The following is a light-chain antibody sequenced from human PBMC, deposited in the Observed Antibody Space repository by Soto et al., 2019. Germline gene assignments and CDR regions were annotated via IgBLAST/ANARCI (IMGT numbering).Light chain of an antibody. CDR1: ENIGAL. V-gene: IGKV1-5*03. J-gene: IGKJ1*01. Sequence: IQMTQKPSTLSASVGDRVTITCRASENIGALLAWYQQKPGKAPKLLIYKASSLESGVPSRFSGGGSGTEFTLTISSLQPDDFATYYCQQYHIYSWTFGQGTKVDIK. CDR2: KAS. CDR3: QQYHIYSWT.